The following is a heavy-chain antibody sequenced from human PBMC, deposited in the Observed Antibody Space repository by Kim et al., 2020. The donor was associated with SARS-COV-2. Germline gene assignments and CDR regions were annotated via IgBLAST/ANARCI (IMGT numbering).Heavy chain of an antibody. D-gene: IGHD1-26*01. V-gene: IGHV4-39*01. J-gene: IGHJ5*02. CDR3: ARLGPGLLSGFDA. Sequence: YNPARTRRVTVAVDTSKNRFSLKLSSVTAADTAVYYWARLGPGLLSGFDAWGQGTLVTVSS.